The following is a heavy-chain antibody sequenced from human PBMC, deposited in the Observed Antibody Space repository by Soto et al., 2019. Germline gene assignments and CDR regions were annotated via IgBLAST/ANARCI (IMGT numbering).Heavy chain of an antibody. Sequence: EVQLVESGGGPVQPGGSLRLSCTASGFTFSSHWMHWVRQVPGKGLVWVSRINSDGGSTSYADSVEGRFTISRDNAKNTLYLQMSSLRAEDTAVYYCTRGGSRIAPAWGYWGQGTLVTVSS. CDR1: GFTFSSHW. CDR2: INSDGGST. V-gene: IGHV3-74*01. CDR3: TRGGSRIAPAWGY. J-gene: IGHJ4*02. D-gene: IGHD6-13*01.